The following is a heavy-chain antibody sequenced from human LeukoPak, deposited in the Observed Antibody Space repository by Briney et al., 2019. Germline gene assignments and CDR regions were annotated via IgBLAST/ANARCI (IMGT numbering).Heavy chain of an antibody. J-gene: IGHJ6*02. D-gene: IGHD6-19*01. V-gene: IGHV3-48*01. CDR3: ARVVKQWPMGYYYGMDV. Sequence: GGSLRLSCEASGFTFSTYSMNWVRQAPGKGLEWVSYISGYSSTIYYADSVKGRFTISRDNAKNSLYLQMNSLRAEDTAVYYCARVVKQWPMGYYYGMDVWGQGTTVTVSS. CDR2: ISGYSSTI. CDR1: GFTFSTYS.